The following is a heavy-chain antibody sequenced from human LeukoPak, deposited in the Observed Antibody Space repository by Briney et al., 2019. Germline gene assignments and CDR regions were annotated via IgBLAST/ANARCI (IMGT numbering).Heavy chain of an antibody. J-gene: IGHJ3*02. D-gene: IGHD2-15*01. Sequence: QPGESMRLSCAASGITFSSYEMNWVRQAPPKGLEWVKYISISGSTLHYADSVNGRFAISRENAKNSLYLQMKRLRAEDTAVYCFATKRGIVVVPAFDMWVEGSLVTVSS. V-gene: IGHV3-48*03. CDR1: GITFSSYE. CDR2: ISISGSTL. CDR3: ATKRGIVVVPAFDM.